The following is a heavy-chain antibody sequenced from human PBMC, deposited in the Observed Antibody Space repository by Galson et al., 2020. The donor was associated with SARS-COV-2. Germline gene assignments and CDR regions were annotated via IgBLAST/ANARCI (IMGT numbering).Heavy chain of an antibody. CDR2: IDWDDDQ. Sequence: SGPTLVKPTQTLTLTCTFSGFSLSTSGMCVSWIRHPPGTALEWLARIDWDDDQYHSTHLQTRLPISKDNSKSQVVLTMTNMDPVDTATYYCARMVIVVDPGDYYDYGMDVWGQGTTVTVAS. CDR1: GFSLSTSGMC. V-gene: IGHV2-70*11. J-gene: IGHJ6*02. D-gene: IGHD2-21*01. CDR3: ARMVIVVDPGDYYDYGMDV.